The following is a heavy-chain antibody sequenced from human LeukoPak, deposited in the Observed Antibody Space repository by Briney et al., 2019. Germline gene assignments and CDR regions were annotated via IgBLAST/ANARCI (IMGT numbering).Heavy chain of an antibody. CDR1: GFSLSGYW. Sequence: PGGSLRLSCAAYGFSLSGYWMSWVRQAPGKGLEWVARLHADGNEKYFVHSVKGRSTVSRDNAKNSLYLQMNSLRVDDTAVYYCARGGYSFDYLGQGTLVTVSS. CDR3: ARGGYSFDY. CDR2: LHADGNEK. D-gene: IGHD5-12*01. J-gene: IGHJ4*02. V-gene: IGHV3-7*01.